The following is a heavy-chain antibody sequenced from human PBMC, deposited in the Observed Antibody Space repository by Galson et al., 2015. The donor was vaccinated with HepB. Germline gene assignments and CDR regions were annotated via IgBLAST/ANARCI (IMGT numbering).Heavy chain of an antibody. CDR3: ARYEPGSSWYFDY. D-gene: IGHD6-13*01. J-gene: IGHJ4*02. V-gene: IGHV1-18*01. CDR2: ISPYSGST. CDR1: GYTFTRYG. Sequence: SVKVSCKASGYTFTRYGISWVRQAPGEGLEWMGWISPYSGSTNYALKLQGRVTMTTDTSTSTAYMELRSLRSDDTAVYYCARYEPGSSWYFDYWGQGTLVTVSS.